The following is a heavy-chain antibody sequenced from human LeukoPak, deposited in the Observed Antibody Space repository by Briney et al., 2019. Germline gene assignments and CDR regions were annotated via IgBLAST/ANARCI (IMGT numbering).Heavy chain of an antibody. D-gene: IGHD5-12*01. CDR3: ARDRDSGYDYNAFDI. V-gene: IGHV4-4*02. CDR2: IYHSGST. CDR1: GGSISSSNW. Sequence: PSGTLSLTCAVSGGSISSSNWWSWVRQPPGKGLEWIGEIYHSGSTNYNPSLKSRVTISVDKSKNQFSLKLSSVTAADTAVYYCARDRDSGYDYNAFDIWGQGTMVTVSS. J-gene: IGHJ3*02.